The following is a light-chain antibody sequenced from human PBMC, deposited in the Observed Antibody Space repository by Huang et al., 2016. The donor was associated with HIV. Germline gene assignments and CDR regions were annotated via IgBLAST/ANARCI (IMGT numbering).Light chain of an antibody. CDR1: QTISNS. CDR3: QQSDNIPRT. CDR2: AAS. J-gene: IGKJ1*01. V-gene: IGKV1-39*01. Sequence: DIQMTQSPSSLSASVGDRVTISCRASQTISNSLNWYHQKPGKAPKLLIYAASNSQTGVTSRFSGSGSGTDFTLTISNLQPDDSATYYCQQSDNIPRTFGQGTRLEIK.